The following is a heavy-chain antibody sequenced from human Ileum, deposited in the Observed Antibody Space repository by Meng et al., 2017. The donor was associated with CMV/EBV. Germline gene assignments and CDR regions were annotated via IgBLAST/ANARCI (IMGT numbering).Heavy chain of an antibody. D-gene: IGHD2-15*01. V-gene: IGHV1-69*04. Sequence: ISWVRQAPGQGLEWMGRIIPILGIANYAQKFQGRVTITADKSTSTAYMELSSLRSEDTAVYYCARGGATYCSGGSCYSGSAEYFQHWGQGTLVTVSS. CDR2: IIPILGIA. J-gene: IGHJ1*01. CDR3: ARGGATYCSGGSCYSGSAEYFQH.